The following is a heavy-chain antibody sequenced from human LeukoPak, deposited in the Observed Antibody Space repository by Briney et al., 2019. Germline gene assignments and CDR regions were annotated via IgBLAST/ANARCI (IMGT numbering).Heavy chain of an antibody. CDR2: ISSSSSYI. V-gene: IGHV3-21*01. CDR3: ARVTEAPYYFDY. J-gene: IGHJ4*02. CDR1: GFTFNTYW. Sequence: GGSLRLSCAASGFTFNTYWMHWVRQAPGKGLEWVSSISSSSSYIYYADSVKGRFTISRDNAKNSLYLQMNSLRAEDTAVYYCARVTEAPYYFDYWGQGTLVTVSS.